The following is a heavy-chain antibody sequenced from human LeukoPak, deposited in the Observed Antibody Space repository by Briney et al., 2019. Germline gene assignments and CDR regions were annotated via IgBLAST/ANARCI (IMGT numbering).Heavy chain of an antibody. V-gene: IGHV4-38-2*02. CDR1: GGSISSNYY. D-gene: IGHD3-22*01. J-gene: IGHJ6*03. CDR2: IYHSGST. CDR3: ARLGRYYYDSSGYPFYYYYYMDV. Sequence: SETLSLTCTVSGGSISSNYYWGWIRQPPGKGLEWIGSIYHSGSTYYNPSLKSRVTISVDTSKNQFSLKLSSVTAADTAVYYCARLGRYYYDSSGYPFYYYYYMDVWGKGTTVTVSS.